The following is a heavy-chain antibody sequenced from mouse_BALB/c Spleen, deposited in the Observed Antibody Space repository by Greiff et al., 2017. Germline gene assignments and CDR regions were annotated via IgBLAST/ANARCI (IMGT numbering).Heavy chain of an antibody. CDR1: GFSFTCYG. D-gene: IGHD2-14*01. Sequence: VQLQQSGPGLVQPSQCLTITCTASGFSFTCYGVHWVRQSPGKGLEWLGAIWSGGSTDYNAAFISRQSISKDNSKSKVFFRMNSLRANDTAIYYCARSGYDSLDYWGQGTSVTVSS. V-gene: IGHV2-2*02. CDR3: ARSGYDSLDY. J-gene: IGHJ4*01. CDR2: IWSGGST.